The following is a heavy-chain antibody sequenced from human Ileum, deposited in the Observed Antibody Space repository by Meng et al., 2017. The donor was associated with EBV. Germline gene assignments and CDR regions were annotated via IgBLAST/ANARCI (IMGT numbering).Heavy chain of an antibody. Sequence: LLQDSGPGLVKPSETLSLTCSVSGGSISSDNYCWGWIRQPPGKGLEWIQSICYTDYTYYNPSLKSRVTISADKSKNQFSLRLNSLTAADTAVYYCAMGPDYAKTGYWGQGTLVTVSS. CDR1: GGSISSDNYC. J-gene: IGHJ4*02. D-gene: IGHD4-17*01. CDR2: ICYTDYT. V-gene: IGHV4-39*01. CDR3: AMGPDYAKTGY.